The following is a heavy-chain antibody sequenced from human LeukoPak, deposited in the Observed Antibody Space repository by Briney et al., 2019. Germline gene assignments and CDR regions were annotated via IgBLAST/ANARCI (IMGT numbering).Heavy chain of an antibody. CDR2: IVVGSGNT. J-gene: IGHJ6*03. Sequence: SVKVSCKASGLTFTSSAVQWVRQARGQRLEWIGWIVVGSGNTNYAQKFQERVTITRDMSTSTAYMELSSLRSEDTAVYYCAADRGKPGYSSRRDYYYYYMDVWGKGTTVTVSS. D-gene: IGHD4-11*01. CDR3: AADRGKPGYSSRRDYYYYYMDV. V-gene: IGHV1-58*01. CDR1: GLTFTSSA.